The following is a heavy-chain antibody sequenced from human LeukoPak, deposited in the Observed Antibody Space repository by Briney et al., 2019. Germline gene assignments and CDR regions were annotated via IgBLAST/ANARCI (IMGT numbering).Heavy chain of an antibody. D-gene: IGHD6-19*01. J-gene: IGHJ4*02. CDR1: GFTFSNYA. CDR2: SSGSGGST. Sequence: GGSLRLSCAASGFTFSNYAMSWVRQAPGKGLEWVSSSGSGGSTYYADSVKGRFTISRDNSKNTLYLQVNSLRAEDTAVYYCAKDTQWLALPGVANYYFDYWGQGTLVTVSS. V-gene: IGHV3-23*01. CDR3: AKDTQWLALPGVANYYFDY.